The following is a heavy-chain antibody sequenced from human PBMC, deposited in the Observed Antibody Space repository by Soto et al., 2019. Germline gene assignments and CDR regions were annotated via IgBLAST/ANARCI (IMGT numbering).Heavy chain of an antibody. V-gene: IGHV4-59*01. CDR2: IYYSGST. J-gene: IGHJ3*02. D-gene: IGHD6-13*01. CDR1: GGSISNYY. CDR3: ARGTLQQLVRLTDAFDI. Sequence: SETLSLTCTVSGGSISNYYWSWIRQPPGKGLEWIGYIYYSGSTSYNPSLKSRVTISVDTSKNQFSLKLSSVNAADTAVYYCARGTLQQLVRLTDAFDIWGQGTMVTV.